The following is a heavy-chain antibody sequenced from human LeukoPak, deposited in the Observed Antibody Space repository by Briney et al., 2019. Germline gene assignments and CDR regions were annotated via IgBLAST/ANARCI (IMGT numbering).Heavy chain of an antibody. CDR1: GGSINSYY. D-gene: IGHD2-21*02. V-gene: IGHV4-59*01. Sequence: SETLSLTCTASGGSINSYYWSWIRQPPGKGLEWIGYIYYIGSTNYNPSLKSRVTISVDTSKNQFSLKLSSVTAADTAVYYCARETYCAADCYSGFDFWGQGTLVTVSS. J-gene: IGHJ4*02. CDR2: IYYIGST. CDR3: ARETYCAADCYSGFDF.